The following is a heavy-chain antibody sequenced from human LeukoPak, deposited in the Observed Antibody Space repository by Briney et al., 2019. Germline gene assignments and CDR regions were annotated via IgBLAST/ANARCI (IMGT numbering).Heavy chain of an antibody. CDR1: GFTFSSYG. J-gene: IGHJ4*02. CDR3: ARDPGRVPPIKRLGELYHDY. CDR2: ISYDGSNK. V-gene: IGHV3-30*03. D-gene: IGHD3-16*01. Sequence: PGRSLRLSCAASGFTFSSYGMHWVRQAPGKGLEWVAVISYDGSNKYYADSVKGRFTISRDNAKNSLYLQMNSLRAEDTAVYYCARDPGRVPPIKRLGELYHDYWGQGTLVTVSS.